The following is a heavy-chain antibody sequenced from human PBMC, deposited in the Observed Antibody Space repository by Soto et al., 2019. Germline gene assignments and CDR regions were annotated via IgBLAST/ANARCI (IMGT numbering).Heavy chain of an antibody. Sequence: QVQLVQSGAEEKKPGASVKVSCKASGYTFTSYAMHWVRQAPGQRLEWMGGINAGNGNTKYSQKFQGRVTITRDTSASTAYMELSSLRSEVTAVYYCARSIVVVTALDYWGQGTLVTVSS. CDR3: ARSIVVVTALDY. J-gene: IGHJ4*02. V-gene: IGHV1-3*05. CDR2: INAGNGNT. D-gene: IGHD2-21*02. CDR1: GYTFTSYA.